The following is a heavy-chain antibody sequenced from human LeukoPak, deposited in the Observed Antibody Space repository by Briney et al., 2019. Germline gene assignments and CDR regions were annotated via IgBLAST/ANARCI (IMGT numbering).Heavy chain of an antibody. Sequence: PSETLSLTCTVSGGSISSSSYYWGWLRQPPGKGLEWIGSIYYSGSTYYNPSLKSRVTISVDTSKNQFSLKLSSVTAADTAVYYCAREARLGGFDPWGQGTLVTVSS. V-gene: IGHV4-39*07. CDR2: IYYSGST. J-gene: IGHJ5*02. CDR1: GGSISSSSYY. CDR3: AREARLGGFDP. D-gene: IGHD5-12*01.